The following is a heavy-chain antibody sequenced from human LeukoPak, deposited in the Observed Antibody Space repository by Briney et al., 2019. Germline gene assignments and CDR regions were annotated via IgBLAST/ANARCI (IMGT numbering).Heavy chain of an antibody. CDR3: AKDLRGALSSRGPFEY. Sequence: PGGSLRLSCAASGFTFSSYAISWVRQAPEKGLEWVSAISGNGDITYYADTVKGRFSGSRDNSKNTLYLQLNSLRAEDTAVYYCAKDLRGALSSRGPFEYWGQGTLVTVSS. CDR2: ISGNGDIT. J-gene: IGHJ4*02. D-gene: IGHD6-6*01. V-gene: IGHV3-23*01. CDR1: GFTFSSYA.